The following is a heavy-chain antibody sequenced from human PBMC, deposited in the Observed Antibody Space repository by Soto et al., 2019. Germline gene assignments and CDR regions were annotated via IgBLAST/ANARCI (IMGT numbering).Heavy chain of an antibody. J-gene: IGHJ4*02. D-gene: IGHD1-7*01. CDR3: AGDSSWLELRLDLDY. CDR2: ISAYNGNT. V-gene: IGHV1-18*01. CDR1: GYTFTSYG. Sequence: QVQLVQSGAEVKKPGASVKVSCKASGYTFTSYGISWERQAPGQGLEWMGWISAYNGNTNYAQKLQGRVTMTTDTSTSTAYMELRSLGSADTAVYYWAGDSSWLELRLDLDYWGQGTLVTVSS.